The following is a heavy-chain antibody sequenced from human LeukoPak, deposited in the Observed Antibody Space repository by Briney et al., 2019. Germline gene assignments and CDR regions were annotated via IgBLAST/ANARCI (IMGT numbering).Heavy chain of an antibody. J-gene: IGHJ4*02. CDR1: GFTFSSYG. V-gene: IGHV3-23*01. CDR3: ARGSSSWFAIDY. D-gene: IGHD2-2*01. CDR2: ISGSGGST. Sequence: GGTLRLSCAASGFTFSSYGMSWVRQAPGKGLEWVSAISGSGGSTFYADSLKGRFTISRDNSKNTVYLQVNSLRGEDTAVYYCARGSSSWFAIDYWGQGTLVTVSS.